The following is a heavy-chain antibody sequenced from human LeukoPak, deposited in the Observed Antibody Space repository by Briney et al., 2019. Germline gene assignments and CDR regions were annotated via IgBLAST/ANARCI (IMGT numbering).Heavy chain of an antibody. D-gene: IGHD4-17*01. CDR1: GGSISSGGYY. V-gene: IGHV4-31*03. CDR2: IYYSGST. Sequence: PSETLSLTCTVSGGSISSGGYYWSWIRQHPGKGLEWIGYIYYSGSTYYNPSPKSRVTISVDTSKNQFSLKLSSVTAADTAVYYCARADPSPDYGDSIGFDPWGQGTLVTVSS. J-gene: IGHJ5*02. CDR3: ARADPSPDYGDSIGFDP.